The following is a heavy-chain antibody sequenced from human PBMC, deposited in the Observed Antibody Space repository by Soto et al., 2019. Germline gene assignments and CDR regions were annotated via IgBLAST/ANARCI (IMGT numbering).Heavy chain of an antibody. J-gene: IGHJ4*02. CDR1: GGSVSSGNYY. CDR3: ARSMFYSDGSNYSPFEC. Sequence: SETLSLTCNVSGGSVSSGNYYWSWIRQPPGKGLEWIGYFYYTGSTKYNPSLNSRFTISIDASKNQFSLRLSSVTAAYTAVYYCARSMFYSDGSNYSPFECWGQGTLVTVSS. CDR2: FYYTGST. V-gene: IGHV4-61*01. D-gene: IGHD4-4*01.